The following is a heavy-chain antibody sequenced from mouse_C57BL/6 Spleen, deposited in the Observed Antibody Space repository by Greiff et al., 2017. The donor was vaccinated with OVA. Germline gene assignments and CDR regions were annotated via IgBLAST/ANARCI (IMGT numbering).Heavy chain of an antibody. Sequence: QVQLQQPGAELVKPGASVKMSCKASGYTFTSYWLTWVKQRPGQGLEWIGDIYPGSGSTNYNEKFKSKATLTVDTSSSTAYMQLSSLTSEDSAVYYCARVYYYGSSYGYWGQGTTLTVSS. V-gene: IGHV1-55*01. CDR3: ARVYYYGSSYGY. CDR1: GYTFTSYW. J-gene: IGHJ2*01. D-gene: IGHD1-1*01. CDR2: IYPGSGST.